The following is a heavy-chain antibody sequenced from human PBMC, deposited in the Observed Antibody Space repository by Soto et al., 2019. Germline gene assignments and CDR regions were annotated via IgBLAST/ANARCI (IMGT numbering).Heavy chain of an antibody. Sequence: GGSLRLSCAASGFTFSSYWMHWVRQAPGKGLVWVSRINSDGSSTSYADSVKGRFTISRDNAKNTLYLQMNSLRAEDTAVYYCATLTGYHQTIFDYWGQGTLVTVSS. CDR1: GFTFSSYW. CDR2: INSDGSST. CDR3: ATLTGYHQTIFDY. J-gene: IGHJ4*02. D-gene: IGHD3-9*01. V-gene: IGHV3-74*01.